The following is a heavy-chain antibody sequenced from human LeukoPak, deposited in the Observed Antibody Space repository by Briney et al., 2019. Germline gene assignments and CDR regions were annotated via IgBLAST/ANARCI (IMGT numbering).Heavy chain of an antibody. D-gene: IGHD3-22*01. J-gene: IGHJ4*02. CDR2: ISGSGGST. V-gene: IGHV3-23*01. CDR1: GFTFSSYG. CDR3: AKARSGYDYQVEY. Sequence: AGGTLRLSCAASGFTFSSYGMSWVRQAPGKGLEWVSAISGSGGSTYYADSVKGRLTISRDNSKNTLYLEMNNLRAEDTAVYYCAKARSGYDYQVEYWGQGTLVTVSS.